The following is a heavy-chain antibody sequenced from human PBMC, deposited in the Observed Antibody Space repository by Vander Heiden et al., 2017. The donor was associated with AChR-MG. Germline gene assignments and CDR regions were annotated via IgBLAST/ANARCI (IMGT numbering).Heavy chain of an antibody. CDR2: ISSSGSNI. D-gene: IGHD3-9*01. CDR3: ARDDIWTGYFDY. J-gene: IGHJ4*02. CDR1: GFTFSSYE. Sequence: EVQLVESGGGLVQPGGSLRLSCAASGFTFSSYEMNWVRQAPGKGLEWVSYISSSGSNIYYADSVKGRFTISRDNAKNSLYLQMNSLRAEDTAVYYCARDDIWTGYFDYWGQGTLVTVSS. V-gene: IGHV3-48*03.